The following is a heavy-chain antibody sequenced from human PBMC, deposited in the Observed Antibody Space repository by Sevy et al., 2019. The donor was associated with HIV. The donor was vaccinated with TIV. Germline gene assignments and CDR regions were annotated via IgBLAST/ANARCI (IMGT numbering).Heavy chain of an antibody. CDR3: ARDGGYDSRGYDLSNY. Sequence: GGSLRLSCAASGFTFNTYAMHWVRQAPGKGLEWVAVISYDGSNTYYADSVKGRFTISRDSSKNPLYLQMNSLRAEDTAVYFCARDGGYDSRGYDLSNYWGQGTLVTVSS. CDR1: GFTFNTYA. D-gene: IGHD3-22*01. V-gene: IGHV3-30-3*01. CDR2: ISYDGSNT. J-gene: IGHJ4*02.